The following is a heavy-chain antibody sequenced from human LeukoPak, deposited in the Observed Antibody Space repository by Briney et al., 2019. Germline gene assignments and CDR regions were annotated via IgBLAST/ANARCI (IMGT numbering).Heavy chain of an antibody. J-gene: IGHJ4*02. CDR3: AGDYGGY. CDR2: ISYDGSNK. CDR1: GFTFSSYA. D-gene: IGHD4-17*01. Sequence: PGRSLRLSCAASGFTFSSYAMRWVREAPGKGLEWVAVISYDGSNKYYADSVKGRFTISRDNSKNTLHLQMNSLRAEDTAVYYCAGDYGGYWGQGTLVTVSS. V-gene: IGHV3-30-3*01.